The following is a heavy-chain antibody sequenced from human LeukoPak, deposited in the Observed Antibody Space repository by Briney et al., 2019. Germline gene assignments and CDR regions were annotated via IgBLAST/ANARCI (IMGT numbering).Heavy chain of an antibody. CDR1: GGTFSSYV. CDR2: IIPMFGTA. Sequence: SVKVSCKASGGTFSSYVISWVRQAPGQGPEWMGGIIPMFGTAKYAQQFQDRVTITADKSTDTAYMEMSSLRSEDTAVYYCARRAGAYSHPYDYWGQGTLVTVSS. D-gene: IGHD4/OR15-4a*01. CDR3: ARRAGAYSHPYDY. J-gene: IGHJ4*02. V-gene: IGHV1-69*06.